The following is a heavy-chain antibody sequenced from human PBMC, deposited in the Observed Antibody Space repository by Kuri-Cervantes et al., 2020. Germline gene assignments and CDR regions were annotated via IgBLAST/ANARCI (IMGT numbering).Heavy chain of an antibody. D-gene: IGHD6-13*01. J-gene: IGHJ4*02. V-gene: IGHV3-48*01. CDR3: ASIAAAGYYFDY. CDR2: IRSSSTTI. CDR1: GFTFSNYD. Sequence: GGSLRLSCAASGFTFSNYDMNWVRQSPGKGLECISYIRSSSTTIYYADSVKGRFTFSRDNSKNTLYLQMNSLRAEDTAVYYCASIAAAGYYFDYWGQGTLVTVSS.